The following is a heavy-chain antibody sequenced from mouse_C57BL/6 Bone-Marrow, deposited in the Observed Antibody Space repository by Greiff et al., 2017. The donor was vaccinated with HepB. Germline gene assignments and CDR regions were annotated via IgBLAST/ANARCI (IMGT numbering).Heavy chain of an antibody. CDR3: ARDGYF. CDR2: ISSGGSYT. D-gene: IGHD2-3*01. J-gene: IGHJ2*01. Sequence: EVQGVESGGDLVKPGGSLKLSCAASGFTFSSYGMSWVRQTPDKRLEWVATISSGGSYTYYPDSVKGRFTISRDNAKNTLYLQMSSLKSEDTAMYYCARDGYFWGQGTTLTVSS. V-gene: IGHV5-6*01. CDR1: GFTFSSYG.